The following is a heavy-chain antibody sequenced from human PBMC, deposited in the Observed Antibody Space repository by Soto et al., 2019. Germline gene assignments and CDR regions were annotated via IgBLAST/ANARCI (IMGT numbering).Heavy chain of an antibody. CDR3: ATQFHHCGGDCYRGPYFGMDV. V-gene: IGHV1-2*02. CDR2: INPYTGGT. D-gene: IGHD2-21*02. J-gene: IGHJ6*02. Sequence: ASVKVSCKASGYTFTGYYVLWVRQAPGQGPECMGWINPYTGGTNYAQKFQGRVTMNRDTSISTAYMELSKLISDDTAVYYCATQFHHCGGDCYRGPYFGMDVWGQGTTVTVSS. CDR1: GYTFTGYY.